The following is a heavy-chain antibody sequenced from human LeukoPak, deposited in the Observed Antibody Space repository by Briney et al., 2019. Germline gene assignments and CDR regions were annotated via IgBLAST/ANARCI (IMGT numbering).Heavy chain of an antibody. V-gene: IGHV1-18*01. CDR3: ARENYGMDV. Sequence: ASVEVSCKATGYTFTSHGISWVRQAPGQGLEWVGWVSAYNGNTEYAQKLQGRVTMTTDTSTTTAYMELRSLRSDDTAVYFCARENYGMDVWGQGTTVTVSS. CDR2: VSAYNGNT. CDR1: GYTFTSHG. J-gene: IGHJ6*02.